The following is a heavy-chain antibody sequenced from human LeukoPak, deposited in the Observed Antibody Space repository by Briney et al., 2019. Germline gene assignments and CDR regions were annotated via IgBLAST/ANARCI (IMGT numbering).Heavy chain of an antibody. D-gene: IGHD3-22*01. CDR3: ARGHYDSSGYSNPFDY. CDR1: GASISSHC. CDR2: ICHSGNT. V-gene: IGHV4-59*11. Sequence: SETLSLTCTVSGASISSHCWSCMRLPPGERLGWIGYICHSGNTNYNPSLNSPVTISRDTSKHQFSLSLSSVTATDTAVYYCARGHYDSSGYSNPFDYWGQGTLVTVSS. J-gene: IGHJ4*02.